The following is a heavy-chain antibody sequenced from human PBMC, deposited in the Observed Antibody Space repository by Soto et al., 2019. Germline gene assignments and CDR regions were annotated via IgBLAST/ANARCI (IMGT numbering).Heavy chain of an antibody. CDR1: GFTFSSYS. CDR2: ISSSSSYI. CDR3: ARVFSLKYDSTPAPDDY. Sequence: LRLSCAASGFTFSSYSMNWVRQAPGKGLEWVSSISSSSSYIYYADSVKGRFTISRDNAKNSLYLQMNSLRAEDTAVYYCARVFSLKYDSTPAPDDYWGQGTLVTVSS. J-gene: IGHJ4*02. D-gene: IGHD3-22*01. V-gene: IGHV3-21*01.